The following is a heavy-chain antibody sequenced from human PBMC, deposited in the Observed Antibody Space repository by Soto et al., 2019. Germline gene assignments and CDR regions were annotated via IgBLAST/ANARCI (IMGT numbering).Heavy chain of an antibody. Sequence: GGSLRLSCAASGFTFSSYAMHWVRQAPGKGLEWVAVIAYDGGNKYYADSVKGRFTISRDNSKNTLYLQMNSLRAEDTAVYYCGKGRSYYYYYGVDVWGQGTTVTVSS. CDR1: GFTFSSYA. CDR2: IAYDGGNK. V-gene: IGHV3-30-3*02. D-gene: IGHD1-26*01. J-gene: IGHJ6*02. CDR3: GKGRSYYYYYGVDV.